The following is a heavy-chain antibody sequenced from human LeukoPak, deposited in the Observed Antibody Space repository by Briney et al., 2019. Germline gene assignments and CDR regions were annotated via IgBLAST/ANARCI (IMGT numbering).Heavy chain of an antibody. CDR3: TRGSYGDYEY. J-gene: IGHJ4*02. CDR1: GFTFSTYP. V-gene: IGHV3-21*01. D-gene: IGHD4-17*01. Sequence: GGSLRLSCSASGFTFSTYPMNWVRQAPGKGLEWVSSTDPSSSYIYYADSVRGRFTISRDNAQNSLYLQVNSLRAEDTAVYYCTRGSYGDYEYWGQGTLVTVSS. CDR2: TDPSSSYI.